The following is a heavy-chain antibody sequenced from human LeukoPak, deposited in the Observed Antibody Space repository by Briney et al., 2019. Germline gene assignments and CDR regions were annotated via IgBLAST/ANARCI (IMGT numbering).Heavy chain of an antibody. V-gene: IGHV1-2*02. CDR2: INPNSGGT. CDR3: AREWELLRKYLYH. D-gene: IGHD1-26*01. J-gene: IGHJ1*01. Sequence: ASVKVSCKASGYTFTGYYLHWVRQAPGQGLDWMGWINPNSGGTTYAQNFKGRVTMTWDTSISTAYMELSRLRSEDTAVYYCAREWELLRKYLYHWGQGTLVTVSS. CDR1: GYTFTGYY.